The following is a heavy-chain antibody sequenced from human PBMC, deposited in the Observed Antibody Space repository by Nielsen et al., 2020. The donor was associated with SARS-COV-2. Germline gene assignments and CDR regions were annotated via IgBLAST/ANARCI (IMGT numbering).Heavy chain of an antibody. V-gene: IGHV3-7*01. CDR1: GFNIRGYW. Sequence: GESLKISCVVSGFNIRGYWMTWVRQAPGKGLEWVGNIKLDGSEKYYVDSVKGRFTISRDNAKNSLYLQMNSLRAEDTAVYYCARDRIAARPFDYWGQGTLVTVSS. D-gene: IGHD6-6*01. J-gene: IGHJ4*02. CDR2: IKLDGSEK. CDR3: ARDRIAARPFDY.